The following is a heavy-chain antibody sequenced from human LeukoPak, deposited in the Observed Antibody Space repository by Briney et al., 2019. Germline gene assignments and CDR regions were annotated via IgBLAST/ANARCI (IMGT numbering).Heavy chain of an antibody. CDR2: FYTRGSP. CDR3: ARIGGITYFDY. D-gene: IGHD3-16*01. J-gene: IGHJ4*02. Sequence: PSETLSLTCTVSSGYISSYYWSWIRQPAGKELEWIGRFYTRGSPNYNPSLKSRVTMSVDTSKNQFSLRLSSVSPADTAVYYCARIGGITYFDYWGQGTLVTVSS. V-gene: IGHV4-4*07. CDR1: SGYISSYY.